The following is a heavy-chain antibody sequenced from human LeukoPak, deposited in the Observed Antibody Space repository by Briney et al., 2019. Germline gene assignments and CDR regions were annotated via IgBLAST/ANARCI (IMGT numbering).Heavy chain of an antibody. CDR2: IYYSGST. D-gene: IGHD3-10*01. CDR3: ARESSGGWFDP. J-gene: IGHJ5*02. V-gene: IGHV4-59*01. CDR1: GGSISDYY. Sequence: SETLSLTCTVSGGSISDYYWSWIRQPPGKGLEWIGYIYYSGSTNYNPSLKSRVTISVDTSKNQFSLKLSSVTAADTAVYYCARESSGGWFDPWGQGTLVTVSS.